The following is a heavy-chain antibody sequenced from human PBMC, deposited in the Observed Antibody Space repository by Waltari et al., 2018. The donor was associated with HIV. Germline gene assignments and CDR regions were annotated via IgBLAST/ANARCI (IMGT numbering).Heavy chain of an antibody. D-gene: IGHD2-15*01. V-gene: IGHV3-13*01. J-gene: IGHJ2*01. CDR1: GFTFSSYD. CDR2: IGPAGDT. CDR3: ARRRGPAANWYFDL. Sequence: EVQLVESGGGLVQPGGSLRLSCAASGFTFSSYDMHWVRQATGKGLEWVSAIGPAGDTYYPGSVKGRFTISRENAKNSLYLQMNSLRAGDTAVYYCARRRGPAANWYFDLWGRGTLVTVSS.